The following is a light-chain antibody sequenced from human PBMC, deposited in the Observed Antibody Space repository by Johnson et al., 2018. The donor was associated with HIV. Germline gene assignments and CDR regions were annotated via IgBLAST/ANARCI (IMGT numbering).Light chain of an antibody. CDR3: ATWDTGLSAGL. CDR1: SSNIGNNY. CDR2: ENN. J-gene: IGLJ1*01. V-gene: IGLV1-51*02. Sequence: QSVLTQPPSVSAAPGQKVTISCSGSSSNIGNNYVSWYQQLPGTAPKLLIYENNKRPSRIPARFSGSKSGTSATLGITGLQTGDEADYYCATWDTGLSAGLFGTGTKVTVL.